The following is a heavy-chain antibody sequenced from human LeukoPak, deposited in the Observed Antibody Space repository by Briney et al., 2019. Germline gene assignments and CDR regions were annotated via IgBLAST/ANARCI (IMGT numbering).Heavy chain of an antibody. CDR1: GGTFSSYA. CDR3: ARRYCDSSGYWNSYYDYTDV. V-gene: IGHV1-69*13. J-gene: IGHJ6*03. D-gene: IGHD3-22*01. Sequence: VSSVKVSCKASGGTFSSYAISLVRQAPGQGLEWMGGIIPIFGTANYAQKFQGRVTITADESTSTAYMELSSLRPEDTAVYHCARRYCDSSGYWNSYYDYTDVWGKGTTVIISS. CDR2: IIPIFGTA.